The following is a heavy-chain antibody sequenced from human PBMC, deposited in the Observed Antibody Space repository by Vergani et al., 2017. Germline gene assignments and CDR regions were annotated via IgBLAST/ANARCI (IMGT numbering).Heavy chain of an antibody. CDR1: GYRFTSYW. Sequence: EVQLVQSGAEVKKPGESLRISCKGSGYRFTSYWISWVRQMPGKGLEWRGRMDPSDSYTNYGPYFQVHVTISADKSIITAYLQWGSLKASDTAMYYCARHSTGLTPFDPWGQGTLGTVSS. V-gene: IGHV5-10-1*03. D-gene: IGHD2-2*01. J-gene: IGHJ5*02. CDR3: ARHSTGLTPFDP. CDR2: MDPSDSYT.